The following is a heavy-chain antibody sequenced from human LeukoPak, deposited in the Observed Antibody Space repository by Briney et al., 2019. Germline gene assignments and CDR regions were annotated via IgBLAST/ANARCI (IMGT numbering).Heavy chain of an antibody. CDR1: GFTFNSYS. Sequence: GGSLRLSCTASGFTFNSYSMNWVRQAPGKGLEWVSSTSSSSSYIYYADSVKGRFTISRDNAKKSLYLQMNRLRAEDTAVYFCARADTSDILTGYSDYWGQGTLVTVSS. D-gene: IGHD3-9*01. CDR2: TSSSSSYI. V-gene: IGHV3-21*01. CDR3: ARADTSDILTGYSDY. J-gene: IGHJ4*02.